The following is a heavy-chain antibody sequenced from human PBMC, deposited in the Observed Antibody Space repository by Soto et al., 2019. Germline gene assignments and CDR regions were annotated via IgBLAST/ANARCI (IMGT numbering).Heavy chain of an antibody. CDR1: GFIFSTYG. J-gene: IGHJ4*02. V-gene: IGHV3-33*01. CDR3: ARASGPFDY. CDR2: IWYDGSHK. Sequence: QVQLVESGGGVVQPGGSLRLSCAASGFIFSTYGMHWVRQAPGKGLEWVAVIWYDGSHKFYADSVKGRFTISRDNSKDTLYLQMNSLTADDTAVYSCARASGPFDYWGQGALVTVSS.